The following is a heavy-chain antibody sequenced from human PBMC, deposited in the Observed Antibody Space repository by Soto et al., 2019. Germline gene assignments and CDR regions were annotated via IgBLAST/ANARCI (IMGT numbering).Heavy chain of an antibody. CDR1: GDSISSTHW. V-gene: IGHV4-4*02. CDR3: STLPPRIVVTVRTIPS. CDR2: VYHIRST. J-gene: IGHJ5*02. Sequence: QVYLHQSGPGLVKPSGTLSLTCAVSGDSISSTHWWTWVRQTPGKGLEWIGEVYHIRSTSYNPSLKSRVTISVDKSNNQMSLNLTSVTAADTAVYYCSTLPPRIVVTVRTIPSWGQGTLVSVSS. D-gene: IGHD2-21*01.